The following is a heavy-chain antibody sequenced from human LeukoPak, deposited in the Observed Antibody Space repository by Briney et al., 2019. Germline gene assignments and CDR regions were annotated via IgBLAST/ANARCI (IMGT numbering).Heavy chain of an antibody. D-gene: IGHD1-1*01. CDR1: GGSFSGYY. V-gene: IGHV4-34*01. Sequence: PSETLSLTCAVYGGSFSGYYWSWNRQPPGKGLEWIGEINHSGSTNYNPSLKSRVTISVDTSKNQFSLKLSSVTAADTAVYYCAATGTILGDWFDPWGQGTLVTVSS. CDR2: INHSGST. CDR3: AATGTILGDWFDP. J-gene: IGHJ5*02.